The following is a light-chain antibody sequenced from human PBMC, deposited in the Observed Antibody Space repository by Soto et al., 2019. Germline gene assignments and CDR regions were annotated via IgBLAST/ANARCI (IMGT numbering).Light chain of an antibody. Sequence: EIVLTQSPGTLSLSPGEGATLSCRASQSVSINYVAWYQQKPGQAPRLLLYGASSRATGIPDRFIGSGSGTDFTLTISRLEPEDFAVYSCQQFGSSPMTFGQGTRLEIE. CDR3: QQFGSSPMT. J-gene: IGKJ5*01. CDR1: QSVSINY. CDR2: GAS. V-gene: IGKV3-20*01.